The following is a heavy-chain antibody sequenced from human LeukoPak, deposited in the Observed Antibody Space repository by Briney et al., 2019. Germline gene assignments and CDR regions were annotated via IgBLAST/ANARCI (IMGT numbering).Heavy chain of an antibody. V-gene: IGHV4-4*02. J-gene: IGHJ4*02. CDR1: GFTFDDYG. CDR3: ARVLSGSNFDY. D-gene: IGHD3-22*01. CDR2: IFHSGST. Sequence: GSLRLSCAASGFTFDDYGMSWVRQAPGKGLEWIGEIFHSGSTNYNPSLKSRVTISVDKSKNQFSLRLSSVTAADTAVYYCARVLSGSNFDYWGQGTLVTVSS.